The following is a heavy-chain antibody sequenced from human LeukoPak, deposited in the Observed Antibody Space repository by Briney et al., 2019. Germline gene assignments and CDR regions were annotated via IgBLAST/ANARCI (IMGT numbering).Heavy chain of an antibody. CDR3: ARMDANWFDP. V-gene: IGHV4-4*08. D-gene: IGHD2-2*03. CDR1: GGSISSYY. CDR2: IYTSGST. J-gene: IGHJ5*02. Sequence: SETLSLTCTVSGGSISSYYWSWIRQPPGKGLEWIGYIYTSGSTNYNPSLKSRVTISVDTSKNQFSLKLSSVTAADTAVYYCARMDANWFDPWGQGTLVTVSS.